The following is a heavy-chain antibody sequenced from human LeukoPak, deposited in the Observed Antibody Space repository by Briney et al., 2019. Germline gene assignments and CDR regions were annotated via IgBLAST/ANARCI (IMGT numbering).Heavy chain of an antibody. CDR2: FDPEDGET. V-gene: IGHV1-24*01. CDR1: RGTFSSYA. D-gene: IGHD1-26*01. Sequence: GASVKVSCKASRGTFSSYAISWVRQAPGQGLEWMGGFDPEDGETIYAQKFQGRVTMTEDTSTDTAYMELSSLRSEDTAVYYCATTARGSYYFDYWGQGTLVTVSS. J-gene: IGHJ4*02. CDR3: ATTARGSYYFDY.